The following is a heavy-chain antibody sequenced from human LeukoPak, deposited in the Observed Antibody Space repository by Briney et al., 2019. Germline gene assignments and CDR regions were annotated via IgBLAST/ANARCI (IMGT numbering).Heavy chain of an antibody. V-gene: IGHV3-23*01. CDR3: AKGPSHITMVRGAYDY. Sequence: GGSLRVSCAASGFTFSSYAMSWVRQAPGNGLEWVSAISGSGGSTYYADSVKGRFTISRDNSKNTLYLQMNSLRAEDPAVYYCAKGPSHITMVRGAYDYWGQGTLVTVSS. CDR2: ISGSGGST. CDR1: GFTFSSYA. D-gene: IGHD3-10*01. J-gene: IGHJ4*02.